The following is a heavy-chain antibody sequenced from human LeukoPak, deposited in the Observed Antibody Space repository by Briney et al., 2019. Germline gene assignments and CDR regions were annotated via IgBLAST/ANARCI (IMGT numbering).Heavy chain of an antibody. J-gene: IGHJ6*03. V-gene: IGHV3-48*01. CDR3: ARVHYYYYMDV. CDR1: GFTFSSYS. CDR2: ISSSSSTI. Sequence: GGSLRLSCAASGFTFSSYSMNWVRQAPGKGLEWVSYISSSSSTIYYADSVKGRFTISRDNAKNSLYLQMNSLRAEDTAVYYCARVHYYYYMDVWGKGTTVTVSS.